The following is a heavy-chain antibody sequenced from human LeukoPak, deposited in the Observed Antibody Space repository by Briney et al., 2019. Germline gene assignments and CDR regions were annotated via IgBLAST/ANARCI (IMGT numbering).Heavy chain of an antibody. Sequence: SETLSLTCAVYGGSFSGYYRSWIRQPPGKGLEWIGEINHSGSTNYNPSLKSRVTISVDTSKNQFSLKLSSVTAADTAVYYCARGYSRLNWFDPWGQGTLVTVSS. CDR3: ARGYSRLNWFDP. J-gene: IGHJ5*02. V-gene: IGHV4-34*01. CDR2: INHSGST. CDR1: GGSFSGYY. D-gene: IGHD6-13*01.